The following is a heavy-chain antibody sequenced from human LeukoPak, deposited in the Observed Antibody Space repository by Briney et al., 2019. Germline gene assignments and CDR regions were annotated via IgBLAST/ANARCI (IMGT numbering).Heavy chain of an antibody. D-gene: IGHD4-17*01. Sequence: SETLSLTCTVSGGSISSYYWSWIRQPPGKGLEWIGYIYYSGSTNYNPSLKSRVTISVDTSKNQFSLKLSSVTAADTAVYYCARATLPTENFDCWGQGTLVTVSS. CDR2: IYYSGST. CDR3: ARATLPTENFDC. CDR1: GGSISSYY. V-gene: IGHV4-59*01. J-gene: IGHJ4*02.